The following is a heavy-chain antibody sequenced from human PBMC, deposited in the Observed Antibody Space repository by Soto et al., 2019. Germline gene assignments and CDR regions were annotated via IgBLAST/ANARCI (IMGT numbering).Heavy chain of an antibody. J-gene: IGHJ6*02. CDR2: IPPILGRA. D-gene: IGHD3-10*01. Sequence: QVQLVQSGAEVKKPWSSVKVSCKASGGTFSRYTISLGCHAPGQGLEWMGRIPPILGRANYAQQFQGRATITADKSTSTAYMELRSLRSEDTAVDYCARFRGSYGMDVWGQGTTVTVSS. V-gene: IGHV1-69*02. CDR1: GGTFSRYT. CDR3: ARFRGSYGMDV.